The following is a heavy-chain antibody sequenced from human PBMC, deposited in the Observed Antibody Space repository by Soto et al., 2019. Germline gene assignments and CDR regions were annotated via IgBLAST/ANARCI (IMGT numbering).Heavy chain of an antibody. D-gene: IGHD6-19*01. CDR2: IYYSGST. CDR1: GGSISSGGYY. Sequence: SETLSLTCTVSGGSISSGGYYWSWIRQHPGKGLEWIGYIYYSGSTYYNPSLKSRVTISVDTSKNQFSLKLSSVTAADTAVYYCARENPSVGWYLPDYWGQGTLVTVSS. V-gene: IGHV4-31*03. CDR3: ARENPSVGWYLPDY. J-gene: IGHJ4*02.